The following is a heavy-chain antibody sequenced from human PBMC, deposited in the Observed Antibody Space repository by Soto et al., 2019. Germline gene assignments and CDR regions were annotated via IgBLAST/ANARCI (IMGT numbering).Heavy chain of an antibody. CDR1: GGSISSYY. V-gene: IGHV4-59*01. CDR2: IYYSGST. J-gene: IGHJ3*02. Sequence: PSETLSLTCTVSGGSISSYYWSWIRQPPGKGLEWIGYIYYSGSTNYNPSLKSRVTISVDTSKNQFSLKLSSVTAADTAVYYCARDSEVAVAGFQQRWLQLNAFDIWGQGTMVTVS. CDR3: ARDSEVAVAGFQQRWLQLNAFDI. D-gene: IGHD2-15*01.